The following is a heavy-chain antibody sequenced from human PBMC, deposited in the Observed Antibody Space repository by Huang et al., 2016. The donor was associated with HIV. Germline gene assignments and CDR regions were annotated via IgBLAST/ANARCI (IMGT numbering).Heavy chain of an antibody. V-gene: IGHV1-3*01. CDR3: ASSAPRLYGSQSLDS. J-gene: IGHJ4*02. Sequence: QVHLVQSGTEVKTPGASVKISCKSSGYIFNDHAMHWVRQAPGQRLEWMGVNNAANGNTKYSYKCQGGGPMPKDTSANTVHMELSRLRSEDTAIYFCASSAPRLYGSQSLDSWGQGTLITVSS. CDR2: NNAANGNT. CDR1: GYIFNDHA. D-gene: IGHD3-22*01.